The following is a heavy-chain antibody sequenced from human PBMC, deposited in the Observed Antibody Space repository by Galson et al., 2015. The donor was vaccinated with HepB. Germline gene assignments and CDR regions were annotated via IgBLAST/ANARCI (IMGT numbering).Heavy chain of an antibody. Sequence: SLRLSCAASGFTFSSYWMHWVRQAPGKGLVWVSRINSDGSRTSYADSVKGRFTISRDNAKNTLYLQMNSLRAEDMAVYYCARDHVRGTYYYDSSGADYWGQGTLVTVSS. J-gene: IGHJ4*02. V-gene: IGHV3-74*01. CDR2: INSDGSRT. D-gene: IGHD3-22*01. CDR1: GFTFSSYW. CDR3: ARDHVRGTYYYDSSGADY.